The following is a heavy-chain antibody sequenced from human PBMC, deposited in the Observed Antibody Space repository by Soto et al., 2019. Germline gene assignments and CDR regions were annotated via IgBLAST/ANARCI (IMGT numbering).Heavy chain of an antibody. V-gene: IGHV4-59*01. CDR3: ARDANSSGWYVWSWFDP. D-gene: IGHD6-19*01. CDR2: IYYSGST. CDR1: GGSISSYY. J-gene: IGHJ5*02. Sequence: SETLSLTCTVSGGSISSYYWSGIRQPPGKGLEWIGYIYYSGSTNYNPSLKSRVTISVDTSKNQFSLKLSSVTAADTAVYYCARDANSSGWYVWSWFDPWGQGTLVTVSS.